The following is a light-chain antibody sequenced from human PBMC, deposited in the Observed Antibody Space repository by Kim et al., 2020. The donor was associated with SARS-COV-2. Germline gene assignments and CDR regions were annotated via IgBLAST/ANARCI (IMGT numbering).Light chain of an antibody. CDR1: EDISNF. CDR2: AAS. Sequence: SSSVGHRVTITCRASEDISNFLVWFQQKPGKAPRSLIYAASSLQSGVPANFSGSGSGTDFTHPISSLQPEDFGIYYCQQYKTYPRTFGQGTKLEL. CDR3: QQYKTYPRT. J-gene: IGKJ2*01. V-gene: IGKV1-16*02.